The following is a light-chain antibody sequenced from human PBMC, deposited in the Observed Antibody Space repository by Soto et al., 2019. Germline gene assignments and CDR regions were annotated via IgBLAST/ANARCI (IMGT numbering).Light chain of an antibody. CDR2: DAS. Sequence: DIQMTQSPSSLSASVGDRVSITCRASQSISTHLSWYQQKPGKAPKLLIYDASSLQSGVPSRFSGSGSGTELTLAISSLQPDDFGTYYCQQYNSYSGAFGQGTKVDIK. CDR3: QQYNSYSGA. J-gene: IGKJ1*01. V-gene: IGKV1-5*01. CDR1: QSISTH.